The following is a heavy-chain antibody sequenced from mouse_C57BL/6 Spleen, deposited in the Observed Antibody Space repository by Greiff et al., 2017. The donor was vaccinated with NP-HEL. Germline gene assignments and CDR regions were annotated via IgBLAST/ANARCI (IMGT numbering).Heavy chain of an antibody. CDR3: TRYYGNPFYYFDY. CDR2: IDPETGGT. J-gene: IGHJ2*01. Sequence: QVQLQQSGAELVRPGASVTLSCKASGYTFTDYEMHWVKQTPVHGLEWIGAIDPETGGTAYNQKFKGKAILTADKSSSTAYMELRSLTSEDSAVYYCTRYYGNPFYYFDYWGQGTTLTVSS. V-gene: IGHV1-15*01. D-gene: IGHD2-1*01. CDR1: GYTFTDYE.